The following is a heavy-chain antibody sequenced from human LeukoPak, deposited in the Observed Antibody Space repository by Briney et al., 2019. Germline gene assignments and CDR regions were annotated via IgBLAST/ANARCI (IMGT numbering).Heavy chain of an antibody. J-gene: IGHJ6*03. V-gene: IGHV1-69*13. D-gene: IGHD3-22*01. Sequence: SVKVSCKASGYTFTNYGITWVRQAPGQGLEWMGGIIPIFGTANYAQKFQGRVTITADESTSTAYMELSSLRSEDTAVYYCARGGYDSSGYFGDDYYYYYMDVWGKGTTVTISS. CDR2: IIPIFGTA. CDR1: GYTFTNYG. CDR3: ARGGYDSSGYFGDDYYYYYMDV.